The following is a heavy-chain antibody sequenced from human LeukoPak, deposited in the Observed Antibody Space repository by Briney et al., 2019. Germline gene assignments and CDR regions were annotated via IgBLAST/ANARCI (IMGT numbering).Heavy chain of an antibody. CDR2: ISASGSST. J-gene: IGHJ4*02. CDR1: GFSFTNYG. V-gene: IGHV3-23*01. CDR3: AKGAQYDFWSGYTIEYFDV. D-gene: IGHD3-3*01. Sequence: PGGPLRLSCAASGFSFTNYGMSWVRQAPGKGLEWVSFISASGSSTHYADSVKGRFTISRDNSKNTVHLQINSLRAEDTATYYCAKGAQYDFWSGYTIEYFDVWGQGTLVSVSS.